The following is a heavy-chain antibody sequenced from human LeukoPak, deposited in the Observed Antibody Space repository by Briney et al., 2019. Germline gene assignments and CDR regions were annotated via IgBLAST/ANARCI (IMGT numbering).Heavy chain of an antibody. D-gene: IGHD6-6*01. Sequence: ASVKVSCKASGYNFTGNYMHWVRQAPGQGLEWMGWINSNSGVTKYAQKFQARITMTRDTSIRTGYMELRSLISDDTAMYYCARSLVNWGRGTLVTVSS. CDR2: INSNSGVT. CDR3: ARSLVN. J-gene: IGHJ4*02. V-gene: IGHV1-2*02. CDR1: GYNFTGNY.